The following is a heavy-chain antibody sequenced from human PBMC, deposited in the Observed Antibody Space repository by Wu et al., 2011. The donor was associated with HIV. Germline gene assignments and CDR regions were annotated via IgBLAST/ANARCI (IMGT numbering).Heavy chain of an antibody. CDR2: IIPNSGTT. CDR3: ARDFGGDEEY. J-gene: IGHJ4*02. V-gene: IGHV1-69*14. Sequence: QVLLVQSGAEVKKPGSSVKVSCKASGDSLTKYAFSWVRQAPGQGLEWMGGIIPNSGTTNYARKFQGRFTVTADTSTTTVHMELRSLRSEDTAVYYCARDFGGDEEYWGQGTLVTVSS. D-gene: IGHD2-21*01. CDR1: GDSLTKYA.